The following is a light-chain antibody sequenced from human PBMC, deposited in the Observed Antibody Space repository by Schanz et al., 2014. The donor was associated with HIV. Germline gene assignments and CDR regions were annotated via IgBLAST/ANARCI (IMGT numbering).Light chain of an antibody. Sequence: QSALTQPASVSGSPGQSLTISCTGTSSDVGGYNHVSWFQQHPGKAPKLIIYEVTKRPSGVSNRFSGSKFGNMASLTISGLQAEDEADYYCTSYTNSDSWVFGGGTKLTVL. J-gene: IGLJ3*02. CDR2: EVT. CDR3: TSYTNSDSWV. CDR1: SSDVGGYNH. V-gene: IGLV2-14*01.